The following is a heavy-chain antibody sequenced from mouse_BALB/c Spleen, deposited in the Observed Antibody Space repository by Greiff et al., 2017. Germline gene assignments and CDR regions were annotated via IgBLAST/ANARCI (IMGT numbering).Heavy chain of an antibody. Sequence: VQLQQSGPELMKPGASVKISCKASGYSFTSYYMHWVKQSHGKSLEWIGHVYPYNGGTSYNQKFKGKATLTVDNTSSTAYMELGSLTSEDSVVYYSARSYYYGSSYYAMDYWGQGTSVTVSS. V-gene: IGHV1-21-1*01. J-gene: IGHJ4*01. CDR2: VYPYNGGT. CDR3: ARSYYYGSSYYAMDY. D-gene: IGHD1-1*01. CDR1: GYSFTSYY.